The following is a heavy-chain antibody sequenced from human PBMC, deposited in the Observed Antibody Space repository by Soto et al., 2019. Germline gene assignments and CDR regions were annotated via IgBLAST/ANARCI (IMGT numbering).Heavy chain of an antibody. Sequence: PGGSLRLSCSASGFAFSSYDMHWVRLAPGKGLEYVSASTSDGGSTNFADSVKGRFTISRDNSRNMLYLQMSSLRAEDTAIYYCVIPPAYYYDSSAYYCAWGPGTLVTVSS. D-gene: IGHD3-22*01. V-gene: IGHV3-64D*06. CDR3: VIPPAYYYDSSAYYCA. J-gene: IGHJ5*02. CDR1: GFAFSSYD. CDR2: STSDGGST.